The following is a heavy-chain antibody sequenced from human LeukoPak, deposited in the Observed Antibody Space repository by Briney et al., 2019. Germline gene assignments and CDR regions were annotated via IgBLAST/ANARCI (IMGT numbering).Heavy chain of an antibody. CDR1: GDSVSSSSAA. Sequence: SQTLSLTCAISGDSVSSSSAAWNWIRQSPSRGLEWLGRTYYRSKWYTDYAVSVKSRITIKPDTSKNQFSLQLNTVTPEDTAVYYCARKSSSSGTWFDPWGQGTLVTVSS. CDR3: ARKSSSSGTWFDP. D-gene: IGHD6-6*01. V-gene: IGHV6-1*01. J-gene: IGHJ5*02. CDR2: TYYRSKWYT.